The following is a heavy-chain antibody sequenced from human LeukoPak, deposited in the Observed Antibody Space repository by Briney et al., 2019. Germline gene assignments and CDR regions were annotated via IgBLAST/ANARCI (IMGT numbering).Heavy chain of an antibody. V-gene: IGHV1-2*02. Sequence: ASVKVSCKASGYTFTGYYMHWVRQAPGQGLEWMGWINPNSGGTNYAQKFQGRVTMTRDTSISTAYMELSRLRSDDTAVYYCARLDTAMVVMEMNDDYWGQGTLVTVYS. CDR3: ARLDTAMVVMEMNDDY. CDR1: GYTFTGYY. CDR2: INPNSGGT. D-gene: IGHD5-18*01. J-gene: IGHJ4*02.